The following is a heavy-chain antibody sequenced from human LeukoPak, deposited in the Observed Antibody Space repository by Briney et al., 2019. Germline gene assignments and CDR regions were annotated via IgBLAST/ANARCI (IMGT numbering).Heavy chain of an antibody. CDR2: IWYDGSNK. J-gene: IGHJ4*02. CDR1: GFTFSSYG. D-gene: IGHD4-11*01. CDR3: ARDPLMTTGYYFDY. Sequence: PGRSLRLSCAASGFTFSSYGMHWVRQAPGKGLEWVAVIWYDGSNKYYADSVKGRFTISRDNSKNTLYLQMNSLRAEDTAVYYYARDPLMTTGYYFDYWGQGTLVTVSS. V-gene: IGHV3-33*01.